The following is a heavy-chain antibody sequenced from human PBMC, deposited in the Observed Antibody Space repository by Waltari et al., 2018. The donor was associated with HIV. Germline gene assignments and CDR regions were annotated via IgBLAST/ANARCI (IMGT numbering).Heavy chain of an antibody. J-gene: IGHJ3*02. Sequence: QVQLQESGPGLVKPSETLSLTCTVSGGSISSYYWSWIRQPPGKGLEWIGYIYYSGSTNYNPSLKSRVTISVDTSKNQFSLKLSSVTAADTAVYYCASGGVRGLNAFDIWGQGTMVTVSS. V-gene: IGHV4-59*01. CDR3: ASGGVRGLNAFDI. CDR1: GGSISSYY. D-gene: IGHD3-10*01. CDR2: IYYSGST.